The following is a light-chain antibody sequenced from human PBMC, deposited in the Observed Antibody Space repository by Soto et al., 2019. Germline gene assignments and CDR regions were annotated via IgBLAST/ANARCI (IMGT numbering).Light chain of an antibody. CDR3: QQSNSFPLT. Sequence: DIQLTQSPSSLSASVGDSLTITCRASQYISTYLNWYQQKPGKAPKVLIYAASSLQSGVPSRFSGSGSGTDFTLTISSLQPEDSATYYCQQSNSFPLTFGGGTKVDIK. CDR1: QYISTY. CDR2: AAS. V-gene: IGKV1-39*01. J-gene: IGKJ4*01.